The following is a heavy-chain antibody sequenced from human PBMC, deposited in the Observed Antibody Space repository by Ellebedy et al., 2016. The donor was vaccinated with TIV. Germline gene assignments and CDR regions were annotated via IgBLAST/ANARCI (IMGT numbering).Heavy chain of an antibody. CDR3: ARSKSVAAAGWGVDY. CDR2: IFSNDEK. CDR1: GFSLSNARMS. V-gene: IGHV2-26*01. J-gene: IGHJ4*02. Sequence: SGPTLVXPTETLTLTCTVSGFSLSNARMSVSWIRQPPGKALEWLAHIFSNDEKSYSTSLKSRLTISKDTSKSQVVLTMTNMDPVDTATYYCARSKSVAAAGWGVDYWGQGTLVTVSS. D-gene: IGHD6-13*01.